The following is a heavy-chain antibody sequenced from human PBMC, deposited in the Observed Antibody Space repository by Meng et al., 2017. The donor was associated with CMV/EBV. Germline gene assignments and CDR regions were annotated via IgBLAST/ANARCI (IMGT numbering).Heavy chain of an antibody. CDR1: GGSFSGYY. D-gene: IGHD3-3*01. V-gene: IGHV4-34*01. CDR2: INHSGST. CDR3: ASAYGFWSGYRYYFDY. J-gene: IGHJ4*02. Sequence: SETLSLTCAVYGGSFSGYYWSWIRQPPGKGLEWIGEINHSGSTNYNPSLKSRVTISVDTSKNQFSLKLSSVTAADTAVYYCASAYGFWSGYRYYFDYWGQGTLVTVSS.